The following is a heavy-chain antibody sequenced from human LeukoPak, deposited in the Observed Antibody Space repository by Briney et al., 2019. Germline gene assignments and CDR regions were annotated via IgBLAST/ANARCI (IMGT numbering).Heavy chain of an antibody. CDR2: IYASGDT. CDR3: VRDDYYDSSGYWYYFDY. J-gene: IGHJ4*02. CDR1: GDSISEYF. Sequence: SETLSLTCTVSGDSISEYFWSWIRQPAGKGLEWIGRIYASGDTDYNPSLKSRVTMSVDTSKKQFSLRLSSVTAADSAVYYCVRDDYYDSSGYWYYFDYWGQGILVTVSS. D-gene: IGHD3-22*01. V-gene: IGHV4-4*07.